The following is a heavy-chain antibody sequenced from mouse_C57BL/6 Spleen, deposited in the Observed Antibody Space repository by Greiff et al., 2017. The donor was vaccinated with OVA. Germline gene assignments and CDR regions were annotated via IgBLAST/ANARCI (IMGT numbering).Heavy chain of an antibody. CDR2: ISDGGSYT. CDR3: ARENTTGLGYFDV. Sequence: EVQGVESGGGLVKPGGSLKLSCAASGFTFSSYAMSWVRQTPEKRLEWVATISDGGSYTYYPANVNGRFTISRDNAKNNLYLQMSHLKSEDTAMYYCARENTTGLGYFDVWGTGTTVTVSS. J-gene: IGHJ1*03. V-gene: IGHV5-4*01. D-gene: IGHD1-1*01. CDR1: GFTFSSYA.